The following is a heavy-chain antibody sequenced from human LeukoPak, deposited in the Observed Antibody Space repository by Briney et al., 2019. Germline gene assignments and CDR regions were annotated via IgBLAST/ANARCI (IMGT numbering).Heavy chain of an antibody. D-gene: IGHD2-2*01. V-gene: IGHV1-18*01. CDR2: ISAYNGNT. J-gene: IGHJ4*02. Sequence: ASVKVSCKASGYTFTSYGISWVRQAPGQGLEWMGWISAYNGNTNHAQKLQGRVTMTTDTSTSTAYMELRSLRSDDTAVYYCARVLVYCSSTSCYLEDYWGQGTLVTVSS. CDR1: GYTFTSYG. CDR3: ARVLVYCSSTSCYLEDY.